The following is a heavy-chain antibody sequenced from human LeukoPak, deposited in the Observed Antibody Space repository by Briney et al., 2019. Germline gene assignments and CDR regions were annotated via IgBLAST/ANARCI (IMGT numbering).Heavy chain of an antibody. CDR2: IHTGNGDT. Sequence: ASVKVSCKASGYIFTSYAVHWLCQAPGQRLEWMGRIHTGNGDTKYSKKFQGRVTITWDTSASTAYMELSSLTSEDTAVYFCASEGGGEAINAGGTYVGGMDVWGTGTTVTVSS. D-gene: IGHD3-16*01. CDR1: GYIFTSYA. CDR3: ASEGGGEAINAGGTYVGGMDV. V-gene: IGHV1-3*04. J-gene: IGHJ6*04.